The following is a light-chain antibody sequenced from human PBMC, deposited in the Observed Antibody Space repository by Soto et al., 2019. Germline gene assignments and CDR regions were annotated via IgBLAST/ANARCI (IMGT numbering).Light chain of an antibody. CDR1: QSVSSY. J-gene: IGKJ1*01. CDR3: QQRSNWPQWT. Sequence: EIVLTQSPATLSLSPGERATLSCRASQSVSSYLAWYQQKPGQAPRLLIYDASNRATGIPARFSGSGSGTDFTLTISSLEPEEFAVYYCQQRSNWPQWTFGQGTKVDIK. CDR2: DAS. V-gene: IGKV3-11*01.